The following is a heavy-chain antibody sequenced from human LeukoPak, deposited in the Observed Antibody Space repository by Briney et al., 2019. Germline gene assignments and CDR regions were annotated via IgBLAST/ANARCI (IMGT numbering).Heavy chain of an antibody. D-gene: IGHD6-13*01. Sequence: PGGSLRLSCAASGFTFSGYGMNWVRQAPGKGLQWISYISRTSSTTYYADSVKGRFTISRDDAKNSLYLQMNSLRAEDTAVYYCARIGSPSVYSSNWYLDYWGQGTLVTVSS. CDR1: GFTFSGYG. J-gene: IGHJ4*02. V-gene: IGHV3-48*01. CDR3: ARIGSPSVYSSNWYLDY. CDR2: ISRTSSTT.